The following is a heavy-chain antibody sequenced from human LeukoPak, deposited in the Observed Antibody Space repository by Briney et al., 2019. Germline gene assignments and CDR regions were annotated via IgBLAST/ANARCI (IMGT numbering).Heavy chain of an antibody. CDR1: GFTFSSYA. CDR3: AKDKSPRYSSGWYFDY. CDR2: IRGSGGST. J-gene: IGHJ4*02. Sequence: GGSLRLSCAASGFTFSSYAMSWVRQAPGKGLEWVSAIRGSGGSTYYADSVKGRFTISRDNSKNTLYLQMNSLRAEDTAVYYCAKDKSPRYSSGWYFDYWGQGTLVTVSS. D-gene: IGHD6-19*01. V-gene: IGHV3-23*01.